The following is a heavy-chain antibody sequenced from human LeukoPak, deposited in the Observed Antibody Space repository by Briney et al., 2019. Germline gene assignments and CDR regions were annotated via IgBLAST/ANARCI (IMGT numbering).Heavy chain of an antibody. D-gene: IGHD4-23*01. CDR1: GYTFTGYY. CDR2: INPNSGGT. V-gene: IGHV1-2*02. Sequence: ASVKVSCKASGYTFTGYYMHWVRQAPGQGLEWMGCINPNSGGTNYAQKFQGRVTMTRDTSISTAYMELSRLRSDDTAVYYCARGDYGGNSAPDYWGQGTLVTVSS. CDR3: ARGDYGGNSAPDY. J-gene: IGHJ4*02.